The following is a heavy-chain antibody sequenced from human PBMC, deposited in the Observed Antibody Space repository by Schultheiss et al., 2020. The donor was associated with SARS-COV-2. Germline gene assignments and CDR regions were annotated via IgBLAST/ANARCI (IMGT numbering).Heavy chain of an antibody. J-gene: IGHJ6*02. CDR1: GYTFTSYD. V-gene: IGHV1-2*02. CDR2: MNPNSGGT. Sequence: ASVKVSCKASGYTFTSYDINWVRQATGQGLEWMGWMNPNSGGTNYAQKFQGRVTMTRDTSISTAYMELSRLRSDDTAVYYCASAQLVGYGMDVWGQGTTVTVSS. CDR3: ASAQLVGYGMDV. D-gene: IGHD6-6*01.